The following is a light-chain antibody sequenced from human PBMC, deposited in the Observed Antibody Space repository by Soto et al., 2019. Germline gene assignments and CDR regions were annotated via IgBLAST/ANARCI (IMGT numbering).Light chain of an antibody. Sequence: QAVVTQPPSASGTPGQRVTISCSGSSSNIGSNYVYWYHQLPGTAPKLVIYRNNQRPSGVPDRISGSKSGTSASLAISGLRSEDEAYYYCAAWDDRLSGLVFGRGTKLTVL. CDR1: SSNIGSNY. J-gene: IGLJ2*01. CDR3: AAWDDRLSGLV. V-gene: IGLV1-47*01. CDR2: RNN.